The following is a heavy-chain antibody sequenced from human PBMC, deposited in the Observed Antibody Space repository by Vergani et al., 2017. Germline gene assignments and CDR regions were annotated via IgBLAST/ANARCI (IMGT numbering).Heavy chain of an antibody. D-gene: IGHD3-10*01. CDR3: ARGGLVRMNYYYGMDV. V-gene: IGHV3-7*01. CDR1: GFSFRGHG. Sequence: VHLVESGGGVVQPGRSLTLSCVASGFSFRGHGMHWVRQAPGKGLEWVANIKQDGSEKYYADSVKGRFTISKDNVKKSVYLQMNSLTVDDTAIYYCARGGLVRMNYYYGMDVWGQGTTVTVSS. CDR2: IKQDGSEK. J-gene: IGHJ6*02.